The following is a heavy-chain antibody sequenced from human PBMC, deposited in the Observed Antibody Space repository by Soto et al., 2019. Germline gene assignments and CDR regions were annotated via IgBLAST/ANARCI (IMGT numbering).Heavy chain of an antibody. CDR3: ARDGGRHSGGIDY. D-gene: IGHD1-26*01. V-gene: IGHV1-69*13. CDR2: IIPIFGTA. Sequence: SVKVSCKASGGTFSSYSINWVRQAPGQGLEWMGEIIPIFGTANYAQKFQGRVAITADESTSTAYMELSSLRSEDTAVYYCARDGGRHSGGIDYWGQGTLVTFSS. CDR1: GGTFSSYS. J-gene: IGHJ4*02.